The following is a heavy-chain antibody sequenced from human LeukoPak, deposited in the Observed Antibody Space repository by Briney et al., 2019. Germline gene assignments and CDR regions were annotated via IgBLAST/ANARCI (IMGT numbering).Heavy chain of an antibody. V-gene: IGHV3-23*01. J-gene: IGHJ4*02. CDR2: ITSSGGRT. Sequence: GGSLRLSCAASGFTFSSYWMSWVRQAPGKGLEWVSAITSSGGRTYYADSVRGRFTISRDKSRNTLYLQMNSLRAEDTAVYYCAKDRDLFGVLPLFHYWGQGTLVTVSS. D-gene: IGHD3-3*01. CDR3: AKDRDLFGVLPLFHY. CDR1: GFTFSSYW.